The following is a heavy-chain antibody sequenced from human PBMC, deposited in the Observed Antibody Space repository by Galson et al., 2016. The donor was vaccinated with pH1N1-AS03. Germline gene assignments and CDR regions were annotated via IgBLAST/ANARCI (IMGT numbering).Heavy chain of an antibody. Sequence: SLRLSCAASGFTFSHYSMSWVRQAPGKGLEWVSSISGSSSYIYYADSVKGRFTISRYNAKNSVYLQMNSLRAEDTAVYYCAKDSNEYCSGGNCLAFVIWGQGTVVAVSS. CDR2: ISGSSSYI. D-gene: IGHD2-15*01. CDR3: AKDSNEYCSGGNCLAFVI. J-gene: IGHJ3*02. V-gene: IGHV3-21*01. CDR1: GFTFSHYS.